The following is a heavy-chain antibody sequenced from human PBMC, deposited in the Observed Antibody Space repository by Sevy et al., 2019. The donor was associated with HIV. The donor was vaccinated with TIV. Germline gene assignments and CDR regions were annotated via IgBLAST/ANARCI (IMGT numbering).Heavy chain of an antibody. CDR1: GGSISSSSYY. D-gene: IGHD3-16*01. J-gene: IGHJ6*02. CDR2: IYYSGST. Sequence: SETLSLTCTVSGGSISSSSYYWGWIRQPPGKGLEWIGSIYYSGSTYYNPSLKSRVTISVDTSKNQFSLKLSSVTAADTAVYYCATTPWGNYGMDVCGQGTTVTVSS. CDR3: ATTPWGNYGMDV. V-gene: IGHV4-39*01.